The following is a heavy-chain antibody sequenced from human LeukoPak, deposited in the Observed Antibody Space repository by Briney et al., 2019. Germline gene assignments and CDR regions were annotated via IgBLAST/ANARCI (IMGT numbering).Heavy chain of an antibody. V-gene: IGHV3-15*01. CDR2: IKSKTDGGTT. CDR1: GFTFSYAW. Sequence: PGGSLRLSCTASGFTFSYAWMSWVRQAPGKGLEWVGRIKSKTDGGTTDYAAPVKGRFTISRDDSKNTSYLQMNSLKIEGTAVYYCITHLDNSRWGQGTLVTVSS. CDR3: ITHLDNSR. J-gene: IGHJ4*02. D-gene: IGHD6-13*01.